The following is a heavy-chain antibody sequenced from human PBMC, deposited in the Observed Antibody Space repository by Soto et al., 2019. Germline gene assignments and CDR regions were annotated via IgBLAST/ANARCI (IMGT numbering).Heavy chain of an antibody. D-gene: IGHD3-22*01. Sequence: GGSLRLSCAASGFTFSSYSMNWVRQAPGKGLEWLAYISSSSHVIYYADSVKGRFTISRDNAKNSLYLQMNSLRDEDTAVFYCARGSLYYYDDSGLNFDSWGQGSLVTVSS. J-gene: IGHJ4*02. CDR3: ARGSLYYYDDSGLNFDS. CDR2: ISSSSHVI. CDR1: GFTFSSYS. V-gene: IGHV3-48*02.